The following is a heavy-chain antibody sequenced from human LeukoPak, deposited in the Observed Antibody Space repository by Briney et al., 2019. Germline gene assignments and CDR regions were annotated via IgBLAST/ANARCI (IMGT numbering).Heavy chain of an antibody. J-gene: IGHJ4*02. D-gene: IGHD1-26*01. CDR3: TTEFRGSYTLDY. Sequence: GGSLRLSCAASGFTVSSNYMSWVRQAPGKGLEWVSVIYSGGSTYYADSVKGRFTISRDDSKNTLYLQMNSLKTEDTAVYYCTTEFRGSYTLDYWGQGTLVTVSS. CDR2: IYSGGST. V-gene: IGHV3-66*01. CDR1: GFTVSSNY.